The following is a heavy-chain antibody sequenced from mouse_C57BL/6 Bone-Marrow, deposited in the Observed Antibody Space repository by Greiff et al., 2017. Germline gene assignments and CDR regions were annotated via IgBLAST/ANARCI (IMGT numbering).Heavy chain of an antibody. V-gene: IGHV1-69*01. CDR2: IDPSDSYT. Sequence: VQLQQPGAELVMPGASVKLSCKASGYSFTSYWMHWVKQRPGQGLEWIGEIDPSDSYTNYNQKFKGKSTLTVDKSTSTAYMQRSSLTSEDSAVYYCSRGESNYLYWYIDVWGTGTTVTVAS. CDR3: SRGESNYLYWYIDV. CDR1: GYSFTSYW. J-gene: IGHJ1*03. D-gene: IGHD2-5*01.